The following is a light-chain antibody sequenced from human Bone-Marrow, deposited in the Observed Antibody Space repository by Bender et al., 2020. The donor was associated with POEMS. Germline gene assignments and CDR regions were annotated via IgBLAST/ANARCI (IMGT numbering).Light chain of an antibody. Sequence: QSALTQPRSVSGSPGQSITISCTGTSSDVGGYNYVSWYQQHPGKAPKLMIYEVNKRPSGVPERFSGSKSGNTASLTISGLQSEDEADYFCSSYTAFSTVIFGGGTKLTVL. CDR3: SSYTAFSTVI. J-gene: IGLJ2*01. CDR2: EVN. V-gene: IGLV2-11*01. CDR1: SSDVGGYNY.